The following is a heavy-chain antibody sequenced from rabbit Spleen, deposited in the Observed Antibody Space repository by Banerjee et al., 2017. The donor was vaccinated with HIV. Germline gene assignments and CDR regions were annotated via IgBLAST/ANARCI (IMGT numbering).Heavy chain of an antibody. D-gene: IGHD5-1*01. V-gene: IGHV1S45*01. CDR1: GFSFSTSYW. Sequence: EESGGDLVKPEGSLTLTCTASGFSFSTSYWISWVRQAPGKGLEWIACDDGDSSGSTYYASWAKGRFTISKTSSTTVTLQMTSLTAADTATYFCARAGEGGDGYLNLWGPGTLVTVS. J-gene: IGHJ4*01. CDR3: ARAGEGGDGYLNL. CDR2: DDGDSSGST.